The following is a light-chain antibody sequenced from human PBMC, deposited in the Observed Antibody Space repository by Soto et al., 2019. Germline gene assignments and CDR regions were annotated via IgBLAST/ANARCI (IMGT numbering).Light chain of an antibody. CDR2: GAS. Sequence: EIVLTQSPGTLSLSPGERATLSCRASQSVSNRYLAWYQQKPGQAPRLLIYGASSRATGITDRFSGSGSGTDFTLTISRLEPEDFAVYYCQQYGSSPRTFGQGTKVEIK. J-gene: IGKJ1*01. V-gene: IGKV3-20*01. CDR1: QSVSNRY. CDR3: QQYGSSPRT.